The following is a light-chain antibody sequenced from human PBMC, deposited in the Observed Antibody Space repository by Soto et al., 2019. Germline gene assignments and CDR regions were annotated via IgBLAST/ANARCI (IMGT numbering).Light chain of an antibody. Sequence: QSVLTQPPSASTTPGQRVTISCSGSSSNIGSNTVNWYQQLPGTAPKPLIYNNNQRPSGVPDRISGSKSATSASLAISGLQSEDEADYYCAAWDDSLNGVLFGGGTKLTVL. V-gene: IGLV1-44*01. J-gene: IGLJ2*01. CDR3: AAWDDSLNGVL. CDR1: SSNIGSNT. CDR2: NNN.